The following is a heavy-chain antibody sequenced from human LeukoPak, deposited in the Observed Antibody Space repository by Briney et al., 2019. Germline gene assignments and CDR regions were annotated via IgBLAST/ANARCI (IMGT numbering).Heavy chain of an antibody. CDR2: INLRGSGT. J-gene: IGHJ4*02. CDR3: AKEFSVYDSYVFDS. V-gene: IGHV3-23*01. D-gene: IGHD5/OR15-5a*01. Sequence: GGSLRLSCAASGFTFSSYAISWVRQAPGKGLEWVSGINLRGSGTYYARPVKGRFTISRDNSKNTLYLQMNGLRAEDTALYYCAKEFSVYDSYVFDSWGRGTLVTVSS. CDR1: GFTFSSYA.